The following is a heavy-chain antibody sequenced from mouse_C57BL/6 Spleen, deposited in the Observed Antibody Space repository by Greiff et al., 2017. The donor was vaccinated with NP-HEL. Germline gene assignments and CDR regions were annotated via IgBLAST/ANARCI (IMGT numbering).Heavy chain of an antibody. J-gene: IGHJ3*01. CDR1: GFSLTSYG. CDR3: ASVYDYDDGGFAY. V-gene: IGHV2-6*01. D-gene: IGHD2-4*01. CDR2: IWGVGST. Sequence: QVQLQQSGPGLVAPSQSLSITCTVSGFSLTSYGVDWVRQSPGKGLEWLGVIWGVGSTNYNSALKSRLSISKDNSKSQVFLKMNSLQTDDTAMYYCASVYDYDDGGFAYWGQGTLVTVSA.